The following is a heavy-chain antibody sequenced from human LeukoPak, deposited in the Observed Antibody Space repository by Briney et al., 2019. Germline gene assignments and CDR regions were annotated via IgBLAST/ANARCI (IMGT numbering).Heavy chain of an antibody. CDR1: TFSFSTYS. D-gene: IGHD2-21*01. Sequence: GGSLRLSCVASTFSFSTYSMNWVRQAPGKGLEWVSYISGSSNSRFYADSVKGRFTISRDNAKKSLFLQMNSLTVEDTAVYYCAKDSLRCGGDCPYPRFDYWGQGTLVTVSS. V-gene: IGHV3-48*04. CDR2: ISGSSNSR. J-gene: IGHJ4*02. CDR3: AKDSLRCGGDCPYPRFDY.